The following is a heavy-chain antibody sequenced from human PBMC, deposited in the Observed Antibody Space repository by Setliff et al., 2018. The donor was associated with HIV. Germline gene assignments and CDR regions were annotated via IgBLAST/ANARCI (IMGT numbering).Heavy chain of an antibody. CDR1: GGTFRDSS. D-gene: IGHD3-22*01. CDR2: IIPIFGTT. Sequence: GASVKVSCKASGGTFRDSSISWLRQAPGQGLEWLGMIIPIFGTTEYRQKFQDRVTITADESTTTAYMELSSLRSEDTAVYYCARIPNHSSGFDYWGQGTPVNVSS. J-gene: IGHJ4*02. CDR3: ARIPNHSSGFDY. V-gene: IGHV1-69*13.